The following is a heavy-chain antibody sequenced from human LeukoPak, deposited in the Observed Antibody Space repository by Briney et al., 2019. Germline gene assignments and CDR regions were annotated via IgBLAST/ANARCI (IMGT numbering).Heavy chain of an antibody. V-gene: IGHV4-59*08. CDR1: GGSISSYY. Sequence: SETLSLTCTVSGGSISSYYWSWIRQPPGKGLEWIGYIYYSGSTNYNPSLKSRVTISVDTSKNQFSLKLSSVTAADTAVYYCARHVTVTTPLGAFDIWGQGTMVTVSS. CDR2: IYYSGST. CDR3: ARHVTVTTPLGAFDI. J-gene: IGHJ3*02. D-gene: IGHD4-17*01.